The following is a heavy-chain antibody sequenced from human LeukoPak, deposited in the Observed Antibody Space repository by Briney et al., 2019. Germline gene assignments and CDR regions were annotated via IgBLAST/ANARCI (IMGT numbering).Heavy chain of an antibody. CDR3: AKDGFGSSSSLLFDY. CDR2: ISWNSGSI. V-gene: IGHV3-9*01. Sequence: GGSLRLSSAASGFTFDDYAMHWVRQAPGKGLEWVSGISWNSGSIGYADSVKGRFTISRDNAKNSLYLQMNSLRAGDTALYYCAKDGFGSSSSLLFDYWGQGTLVTVSS. J-gene: IGHJ4*02. CDR1: GFTFDDYA. D-gene: IGHD6-6*01.